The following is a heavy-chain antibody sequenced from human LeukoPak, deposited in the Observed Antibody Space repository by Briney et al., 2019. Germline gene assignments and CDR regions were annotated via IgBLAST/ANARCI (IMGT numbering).Heavy chain of an antibody. CDR2: ISAEGDIQ. V-gene: IGHV3-30-3*01. Sequence: GGSLRLSCAATGFRFSSYDMHWVRQAPGKGLEWVAAISAEGDIQIYLDSVMGRFTISRDNSKSTLYLQMNSLRIEDTGFYYCTRDMIRGVPDYTDYWGQGTLVTVSS. J-gene: IGHJ4*02. D-gene: IGHD3-10*01. CDR1: GFRFSSYD. CDR3: TRDMIRGVPDYTDY.